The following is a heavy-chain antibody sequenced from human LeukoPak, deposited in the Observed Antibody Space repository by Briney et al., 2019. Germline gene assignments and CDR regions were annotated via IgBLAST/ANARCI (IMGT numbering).Heavy chain of an antibody. CDR3: ARDPVGIAARPI. Sequence: NPSETLSLTCAVYGGSFSNYCWSWIRQPPGKGLEWIGEINHSGSTNYNPSLKSRVTISVDTSKNQFSLKLSSVTAADTAVYYCARDPVGIAARPIWGQGTLVTVSS. CDR2: INHSGST. CDR1: GGSFSNYC. J-gene: IGHJ4*02. D-gene: IGHD6-6*01. V-gene: IGHV4-34*01.